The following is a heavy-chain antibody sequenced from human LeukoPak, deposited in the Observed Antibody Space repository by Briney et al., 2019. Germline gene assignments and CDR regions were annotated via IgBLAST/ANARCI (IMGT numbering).Heavy chain of an antibody. D-gene: IGHD3-10*01. V-gene: IGHV1-46*01. CDR2: INPSGGST. CDR3: ARGYGSGSYQGGYSYHSYMDV. Sequence: ASVKVSCKASGYTFTSYYMHWVRQAPGQGLEWMGIINPSGGSTSYAQKFQGRVIMTRDMSTSTVYMELSSLRSEDTAVYYCARGYGSGSYQGGYSYHSYMDVWGKGTTVTISS. CDR1: GYTFTSYY. J-gene: IGHJ6*03.